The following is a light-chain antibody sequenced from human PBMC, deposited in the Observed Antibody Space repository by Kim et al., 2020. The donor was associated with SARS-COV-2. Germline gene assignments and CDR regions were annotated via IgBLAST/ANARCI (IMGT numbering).Light chain of an antibody. V-gene: IGKV3-15*01. CDR1: QSVSSN. CDR2: GAS. CDR3: QQYNYWPWT. Sequence: VSQGERATLSCRASQSVSSNLAWYQQKPGQAPRLLIYGASTRATGIPARFSGSGSGTEFTLTISSLQSEDFAVYYCQQYNYWPWTFGQGTKVDIK. J-gene: IGKJ1*01.